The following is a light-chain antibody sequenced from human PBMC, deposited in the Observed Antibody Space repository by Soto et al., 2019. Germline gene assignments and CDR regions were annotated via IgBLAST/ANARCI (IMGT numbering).Light chain of an antibody. J-gene: IGKJ4*01. Sequence: EIVLTQCPGTPCFSPGGRATLSCTASQNVDSNYLAWYQQKPGQAPRLLLHGASTRATGIPARFSGSGSGTEFTLTISSLQSEDFAVYYCQQYDNWPSLTFGGGTKVDI. V-gene: IGKV3-15*01. CDR2: GAS. CDR3: QQYDNWPSLT. CDR1: QNVDSN.